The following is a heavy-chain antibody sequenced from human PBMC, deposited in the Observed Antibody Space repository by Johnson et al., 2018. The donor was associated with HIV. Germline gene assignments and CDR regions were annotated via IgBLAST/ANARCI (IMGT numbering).Heavy chain of an antibody. CDR2: INWNGGST. V-gene: IGHV3-20*04. CDR3: ARVSRAYDSSGYYYPNDAFDN. Sequence: VQLVESGGGVVRPGGSLRLSCAVSGFTFDEYGMNWVRQPPGKGLEWVSGINWNGGSTGYADSVKGRFTISRDNAKNSLYLQMNSLRAEDTALYYCARVSRAYDSSGYYYPNDAFDNWGQGTMVTVSS. CDR1: GFTFDEYG. J-gene: IGHJ3*02. D-gene: IGHD3-22*01.